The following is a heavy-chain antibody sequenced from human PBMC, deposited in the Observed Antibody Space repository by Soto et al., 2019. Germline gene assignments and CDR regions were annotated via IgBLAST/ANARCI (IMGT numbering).Heavy chain of an antibody. CDR1: GYTFTSYY. V-gene: IGHV1-46*03. Sequence: QVQLVQSGAEVKKPGASVKVSCKASGYTFTSYYMHWVRQAPGQGLEWMGIINPSGGSTSYAQKFQGRVTMTRDTSTSTVYMELSSLRSDDTAVYYCARGSRIMITFGGVIEDYWGQGTLVTVSS. CDR2: INPSGGST. CDR3: ARGSRIMITFGGVIEDY. J-gene: IGHJ4*02. D-gene: IGHD3-16*01.